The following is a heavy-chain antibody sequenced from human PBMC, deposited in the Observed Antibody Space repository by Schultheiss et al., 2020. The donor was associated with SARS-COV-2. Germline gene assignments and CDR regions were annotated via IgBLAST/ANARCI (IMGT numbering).Heavy chain of an antibody. J-gene: IGHJ6*02. V-gene: IGHV4-39*07. D-gene: IGHD2-21*01. CDR2: INHSGST. CDR3: AGLYCGGDCSPLQYYFYGMDV. CDR1: GGSISSGSYY. Sequence: SETLSLTCTVSGGSISSGSYYWSWIRQPPGKGLEWIGEINHSGSTDYNPSLKSRVTISVDTSKNQFSLKLSSVTAADTAVYYCAGLYCGGDCSPLQYYFYGMDVWGQGTTVTVSS.